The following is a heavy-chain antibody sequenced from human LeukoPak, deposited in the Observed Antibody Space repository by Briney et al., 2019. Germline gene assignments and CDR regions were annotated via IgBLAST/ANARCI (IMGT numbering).Heavy chain of an antibody. CDR1: GDSVSSNTAV. D-gene: IGHD2-2*01. CDR3: ARGDQAFDY. V-gene: IGHV6-1*01. CDR2: TYYRSKWSN. Sequence: SQTLSLTCAISGDSVSSNTAVWNWIRQSPSRGLEWLGRTYYRSKWSNNYAVSVKSRIIINPDTSENQFSLQLNSMTPEDTAVYYCARGDQAFDYWGQGTLVAVSS. J-gene: IGHJ4*02.